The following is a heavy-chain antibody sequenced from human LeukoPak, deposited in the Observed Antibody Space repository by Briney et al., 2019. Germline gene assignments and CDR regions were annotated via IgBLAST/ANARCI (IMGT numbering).Heavy chain of an antibody. V-gene: IGHV4-34*01. D-gene: IGHD1-14*01. J-gene: IGHJ4*02. CDR1: GGSFSGYY. Sequence: SETLSLTCAVYGGSFSGYYWSWIRQPPGKGLEWIGEINHSGSTNYNPSLKSRVTMSLDTSKNQFSLKLSSVTAADTAVYYCARGISDDWGQGTLVTVSS. CDR2: INHSGST. CDR3: ARGISDD.